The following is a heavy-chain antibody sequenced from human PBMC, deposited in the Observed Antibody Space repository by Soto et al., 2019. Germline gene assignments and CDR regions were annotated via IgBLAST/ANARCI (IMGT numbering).Heavy chain of an antibody. D-gene: IGHD3-22*01. CDR3: ARADYDSRSAFDI. CDR1: GGSISSGGYY. CDR2: INHSGST. J-gene: IGHJ3*02. Sequence: PSETLSLTCTVSGGSISSGGYYWSWIRQPPGKGLEWIGEINHSGSTNYNPSLKSRVTISVDTSKNQFSLKLSSVTAADTAVYYCARADYDSRSAFDIWGQGTMVTVSS. V-gene: IGHV4-39*07.